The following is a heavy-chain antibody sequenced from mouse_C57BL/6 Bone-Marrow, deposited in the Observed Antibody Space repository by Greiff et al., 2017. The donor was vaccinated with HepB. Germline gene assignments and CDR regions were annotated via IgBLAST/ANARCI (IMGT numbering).Heavy chain of an antibody. J-gene: IGHJ2*01. CDR3: ARWGYGSSYYFDY. V-gene: IGHV1-19*01. D-gene: IGHD1-1*01. Sequence: EVQLQQSGPVLVKPGASVKMSCKASGYTFTDYYMNWVKQSHGKSLEWIGVINPYNGGTSYNQKLKGKATLTVDKSSSTAYMELNSLTSEDSAVYYCARWGYGSSYYFDYWGQGTTLTVSS. CDR2: INPYNGGT. CDR1: GYTFTDYY.